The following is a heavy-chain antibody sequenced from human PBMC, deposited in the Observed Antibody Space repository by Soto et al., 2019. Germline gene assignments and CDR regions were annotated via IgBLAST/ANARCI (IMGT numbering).Heavy chain of an antibody. V-gene: IGHV3-43*01. CDR2: ISWDGGST. Sequence: PGGSLRLSCAASGFTFDDYTMHWVRQAPGKGLEWVSLISWDGGSTYYADSVKGRFTISRDNSKNSLYLQMNSLRTEDTALYYCAKDTNGYYDGFISFDYWGQGTLVTVSS. J-gene: IGHJ4*02. D-gene: IGHD3-22*01. CDR3: AKDTNGYYDGFISFDY. CDR1: GFTFDDYT.